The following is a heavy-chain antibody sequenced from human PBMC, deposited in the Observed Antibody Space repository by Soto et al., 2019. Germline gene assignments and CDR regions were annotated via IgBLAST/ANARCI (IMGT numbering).Heavy chain of an antibody. CDR3: ARGTYYDSSGYRYYYYGMDV. CDR1: GGSFSGYY. V-gene: IGHV4-34*01. D-gene: IGHD3-22*01. Sequence: SETLSLTCAVYGGSFSGYYWSWIRQPPGKGLEWIGEINHSGSTNYNPSLKSRVTISVDTSKNQFSLKLSSVTAADTAVYYCARGTYYDSSGYRYYYYGMDVWGQGTTVTVSS. CDR2: INHSGST. J-gene: IGHJ6*02.